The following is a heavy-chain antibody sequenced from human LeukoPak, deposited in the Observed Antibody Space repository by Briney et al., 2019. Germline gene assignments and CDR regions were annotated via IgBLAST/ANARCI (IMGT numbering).Heavy chain of an antibody. CDR2: INNDGTAT. CDR3: ARDFMYFYGAGTHYNNSFDP. D-gene: IGHD3-10*01. V-gene: IGHV3-74*01. CDR1: GFTFSAYW. J-gene: IGHJ5*02. Sequence: AGGSLRLSCAASGFTFSAYWMHWVRQVPGKGLVWVSRINNDGTATFYADSVKGRFTISRDTSTNTLYLQMNSLRPDDTAVYYCARDFMYFYGAGTHYNNSFDPWGQGTLVTVSS.